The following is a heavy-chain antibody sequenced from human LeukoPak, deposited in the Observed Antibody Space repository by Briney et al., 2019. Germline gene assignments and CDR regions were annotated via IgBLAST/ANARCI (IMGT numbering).Heavy chain of an antibody. CDR3: ARASYNWSALDY. D-gene: IGHD1-20*01. CDR2: IYHSGTT. CDR1: GGTINNGSYF. Sequence: KSSETLSLTCTVSGGTINNGSYFWTWMRQLPGKGLELIGYIYHSGTTYYNPSLKSRVIISVDTSKNQFSLKLSSVTAADTAVYYCARASYNWSALDYWGQGTLVTVSS. J-gene: IGHJ4*02. V-gene: IGHV4-31*03.